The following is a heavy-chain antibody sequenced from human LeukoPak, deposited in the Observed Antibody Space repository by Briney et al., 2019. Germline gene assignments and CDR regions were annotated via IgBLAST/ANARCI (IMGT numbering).Heavy chain of an antibody. Sequence: GGSLRLSCTPSGFTFSTYAMNWVRQAPGKGLEWVGGITGNAGFIGYADSVKGRFIISRDNTNNRLFLQMRSLRGADTAVYYCAKDKVPDGKWEIDRWGQGTLVTVSS. V-gene: IGHV3-23*01. CDR3: AKDKVPDGKWEIDR. D-gene: IGHD1-26*01. J-gene: IGHJ5*02. CDR1: GFTFSTYA. CDR2: ITGNAGFI.